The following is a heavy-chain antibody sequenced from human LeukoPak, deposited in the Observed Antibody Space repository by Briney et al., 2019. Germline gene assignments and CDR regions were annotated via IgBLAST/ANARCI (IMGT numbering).Heavy chain of an antibody. D-gene: IGHD6-13*01. J-gene: IGHJ1*01. Sequence: SETLSLTCTVSGGSISSSSYYWGWIRQPPGKGLEWIGSIYYSGSTYYNPSLKSRVTISVDTSKNQFSLKLSSVTAADTAVYYCARDSSSWIAEYFQHWGQGTLVTVSS. CDR1: GGSISSSSYY. V-gene: IGHV4-39*07. CDR3: ARDSSSWIAEYFQH. CDR2: IYYSGST.